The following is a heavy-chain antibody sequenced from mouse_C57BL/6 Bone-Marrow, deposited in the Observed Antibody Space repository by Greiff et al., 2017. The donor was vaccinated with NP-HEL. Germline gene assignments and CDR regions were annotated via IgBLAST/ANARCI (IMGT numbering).Heavy chain of an antibody. CDR1: GFSLTSYG. Sequence: QVQLKESGPGLVQPSQSLSITCTVSGFSLTSYGVHWVRQSPGKGLEWLGVIWSGGSTDYNAAFISRLSISKDNSKSQVFFKMNSLQADDTAIYYCARNWPYFDVWGTGTTVTVSS. CDR3: ARNWPYFDV. V-gene: IGHV2-2*01. CDR2: IWSGGST. J-gene: IGHJ1*03.